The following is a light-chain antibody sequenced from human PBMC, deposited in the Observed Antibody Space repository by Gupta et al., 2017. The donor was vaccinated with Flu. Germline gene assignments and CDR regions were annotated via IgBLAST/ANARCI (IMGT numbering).Light chain of an antibody. CDR2: GAS. CDR1: QSVSSSY. CDR3: QQDGSSHRYT. Sequence: TLSFSPGERATLSCRASQSVSSSYLAWYQQKPGQAPRLLIYGASSRATGIPDRFSGSGSGTDFTLTISRLEPEDFAVYYCQQDGSSHRYTFGQGAKLE. V-gene: IGKV3-20*01. J-gene: IGKJ2*01.